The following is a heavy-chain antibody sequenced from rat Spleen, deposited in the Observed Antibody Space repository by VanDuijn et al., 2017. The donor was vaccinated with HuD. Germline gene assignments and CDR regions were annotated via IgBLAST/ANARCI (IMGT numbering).Heavy chain of an antibody. CDR3: ARLNYGSLWDY. Sequence: EVQLVESGGGLVQPGRSMKLSCAASGFTFSNYDMAWVRQAPTKGLEWVATISYDGSSTYYRDSVKGRFTISRDNAKSTLYLQMDSLRSEDTASYYCARLNYGSLWDYWGQGVMVTVSS. J-gene: IGHJ2*01. D-gene: IGHD1-3*01. V-gene: IGHV5-29*01. CDR2: ISYDGSST. CDR1: GFTFSNYD.